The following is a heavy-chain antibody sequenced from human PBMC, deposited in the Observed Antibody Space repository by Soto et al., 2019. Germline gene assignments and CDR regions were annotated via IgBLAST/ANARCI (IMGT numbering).Heavy chain of an antibody. J-gene: IGHJ5*02. V-gene: IGHV4-34*01. D-gene: IGHD2-2*01. CDR2: INHSGST. Sequence: PSETLSLTYAVYGGSFSGYYGSWIRQPPGKGLEWIGEINHSGSTNYNPSLKSRVTISVDTSKNQFSLKLSSVTAADTAVYYCARGLGCSSTSCHVREGFDPWGQGTLVTVSS. CDR1: GGSFSGYY. CDR3: ARGLGCSSTSCHVREGFDP.